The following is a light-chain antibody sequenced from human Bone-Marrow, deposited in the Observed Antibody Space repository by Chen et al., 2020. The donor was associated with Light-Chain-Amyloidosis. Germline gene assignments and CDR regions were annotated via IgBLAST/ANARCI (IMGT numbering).Light chain of an antibody. CDR1: NIGSTS. CDR3: QVWDRSSDRPV. V-gene: IGLV3-21*02. CDR2: DDS. J-gene: IGLJ3*02. Sequence: SYVLSQPSSVSGAPGQTATIACGGHNIGSTSVKWYQQTPGQAPLLVVYDDSDRPSGRPERLSGSSSGNTATLTSSRVEAGDEADYYCQVWDRSSDRPVFGGGTKLTVL.